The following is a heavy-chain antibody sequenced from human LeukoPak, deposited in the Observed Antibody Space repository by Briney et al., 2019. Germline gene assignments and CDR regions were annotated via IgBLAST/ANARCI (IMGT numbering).Heavy chain of an antibody. J-gene: IGHJ4*02. Sequence: AGSLRLSCAASGFTFSSYGMHWVRQAPGKGLEWVGFIRYDGSNKYYADSVKGRFTISRDNSKNRLYLQMNSLRAEDTAVYYGAKYGVRYGNGGLSYPEVYLVRGTIVTVSS. CDR2: IRYDGSNK. V-gene: IGHV3-30*02. CDR3: AKYGVRYGNGGLSYPEVY. CDR1: GFTFSSYG. D-gene: IGHD2-8*02.